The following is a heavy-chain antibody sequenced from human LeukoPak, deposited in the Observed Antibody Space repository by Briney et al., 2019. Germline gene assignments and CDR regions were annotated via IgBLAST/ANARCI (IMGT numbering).Heavy chain of an antibody. CDR3: ARDQTVYYYDSSGLFGNGAFDI. J-gene: IGHJ3*02. Sequence: GASVKVSCKASGYTFTSYGISWVRQAPGQGLEWMGGIIPIFGTANYAQKFQGRVTITADESTSTAYMELSSLRSEDTAVYYCARDQTVYYYDSSGLFGNGAFDIWGQGTMVTVSS. V-gene: IGHV1-69*13. CDR2: IIPIFGTA. CDR1: GYTFTSYG. D-gene: IGHD3-22*01.